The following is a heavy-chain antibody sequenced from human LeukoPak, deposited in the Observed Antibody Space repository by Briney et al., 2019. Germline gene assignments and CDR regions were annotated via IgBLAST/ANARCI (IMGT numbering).Heavy chain of an antibody. CDR2: INHSGST. D-gene: IGHD6-19*01. CDR1: GGSFNGSN. Sequence: PSETLSLTCEVTGGSFNGSNWTWICQPPGKGLEWIGEINHSGSTNYNPSLKSRVTISVDTSKNQFSLKLSSVTAADTAVYYCASRLKRWLVPYFDYWGQGTLVTVSS. J-gene: IGHJ4*02. CDR3: ASRLKRWLVPYFDY. V-gene: IGHV4-34*01.